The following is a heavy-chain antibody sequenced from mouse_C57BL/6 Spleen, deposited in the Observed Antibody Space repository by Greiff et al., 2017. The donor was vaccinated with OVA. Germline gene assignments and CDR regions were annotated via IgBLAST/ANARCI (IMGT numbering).Heavy chain of an antibody. Sequence: VQLKQSGPELVKPGASVKIPCKASGYTFTDYNMDWVKQSHGKSLEWIGDINPNNGGTIYNQKFKGKATLTVDKSSSTAYMELRSLTSEDTAVYYCVLGYGSSPAWFAYWGQGTLVTVSA. J-gene: IGHJ3*01. CDR2: INPNNGGT. V-gene: IGHV1-18*01. CDR1: GYTFTDYN. CDR3: VLGYGSSPAWFAY. D-gene: IGHD1-1*01.